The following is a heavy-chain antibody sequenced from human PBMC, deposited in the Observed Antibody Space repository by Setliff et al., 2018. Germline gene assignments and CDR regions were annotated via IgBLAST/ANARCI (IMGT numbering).Heavy chain of an antibody. CDR3: AKDLRDYYYDSSGYYDY. CDR2: IRYDGSNK. D-gene: IGHD3-22*01. V-gene: IGHV3-30*02. J-gene: IGHJ4*02. CDR1: GFTFSSSG. Sequence: GSLRLSCAASGFTFSSSGMHWVRQAPGKGLEWVAFIRYDGSNKYYADSVKGRFTISRDNSKNTLYLQMNSLRAEDTAVYYCAKDLRDYYYDSSGYYDYWGQGTLVTVSS.